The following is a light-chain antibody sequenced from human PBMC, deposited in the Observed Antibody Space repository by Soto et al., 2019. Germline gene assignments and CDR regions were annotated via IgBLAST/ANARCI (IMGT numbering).Light chain of an antibody. J-gene: IGKJ1*01. V-gene: IGKV3-15*01. Sequence: EILMTQSPSTLSLPPGDRATLTCRASQSVINNYLAWYQQKAGQAPRLLIYDASTRATGIPARFSGSGSGTEFTLTISSLQSEDFAVYYCQQYDNWLPGTFGQGTKV. CDR1: QSVINN. CDR2: DAS. CDR3: QQYDNWLPGT.